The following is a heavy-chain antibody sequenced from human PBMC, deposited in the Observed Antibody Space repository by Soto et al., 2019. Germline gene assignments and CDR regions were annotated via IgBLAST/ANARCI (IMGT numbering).Heavy chain of an antibody. V-gene: IGHV3-43D*04. J-gene: IGHJ6*02. CDR2: ISWDGGST. CDR3: AKDISAWQSHLYYYGMDV. CDR1: GFTFDDYA. Sequence: LRLSCAASGFTFDDYAMHWVRQAPGKGLEWVSLISWDGGSTYYADSVKGRFTISRDNSKNSLYLQMNSLRAEDTALYYCAKDISAWQSHLYYYGMDVWGQGTTVTVSS.